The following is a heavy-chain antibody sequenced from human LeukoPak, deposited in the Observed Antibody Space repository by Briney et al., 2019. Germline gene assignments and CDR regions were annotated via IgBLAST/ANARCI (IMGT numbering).Heavy chain of an antibody. Sequence: SVKVSCKASGGTFISYAISWVRQAPGQGLEWMGGIIPIFGTANYAQKFQGRVTITTDESTSTAYMELSSLRSEDTAVYYCAANYYDSSGYYYWGQGTLVTVSS. D-gene: IGHD3-22*01. CDR3: AANYYDSSGYYY. J-gene: IGHJ4*02. CDR1: GGTFISYA. CDR2: IIPIFGTA. V-gene: IGHV1-69*05.